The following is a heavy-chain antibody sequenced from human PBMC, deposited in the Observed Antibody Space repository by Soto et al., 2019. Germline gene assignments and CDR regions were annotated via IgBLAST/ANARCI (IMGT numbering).Heavy chain of an antibody. CDR2: ISWNSGSI. D-gene: IGHD5-12*01. V-gene: IGHV3-9*01. CDR3: AKDMGYDLRPVGYFDY. Sequence: GASLRLSCAASGFNLDDYALHWVRQAPGQGLEWVSAISWNSGSIGYADSVKGRVTICRDNAKNSLYLQMNSLRSEDTAMYYCAKDMGYDLRPVGYFDYWGQGTLVTVSS. CDR1: GFNLDDYA. J-gene: IGHJ4*02.